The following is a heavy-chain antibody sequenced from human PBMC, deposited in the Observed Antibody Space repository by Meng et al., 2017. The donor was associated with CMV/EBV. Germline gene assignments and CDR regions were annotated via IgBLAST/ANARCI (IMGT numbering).Heavy chain of an antibody. CDR3: AGTNIVDY. Sequence: ASVKVSCKASGGTFSSYAISWVRQAPGQGLEWMGWISAYNGNTNYAQKLQGRVTMTTDTSTSTAYMELRSLRSDDTAVYYCAGTNIVDYWGQGTLVTVSS. CDR2: ISAYNGNT. D-gene: IGHD2/OR15-2a*01. J-gene: IGHJ4*02. V-gene: IGHV1-18*01. CDR1: GGTFSSYA.